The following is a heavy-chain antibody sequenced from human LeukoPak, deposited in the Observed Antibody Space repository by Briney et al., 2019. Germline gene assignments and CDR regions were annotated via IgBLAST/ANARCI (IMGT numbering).Heavy chain of an antibody. CDR2: MYYSGST. J-gene: IGHJ4*02. V-gene: IGHV4-39*01. CDR3: SRGGGVTVSDT. CDR1: GDSISSSNWY. D-gene: IGHD6-19*01. Sequence: KPSETLSLTCTVSGDSISSSNWYWTWIRQPPGKRLEWIGSMYYSGSTYYNPSLKSGVTISADRSKNQFSLKLRSVTAADTAVYYCSRGGGVTVSDTWGQGTLVTVSS.